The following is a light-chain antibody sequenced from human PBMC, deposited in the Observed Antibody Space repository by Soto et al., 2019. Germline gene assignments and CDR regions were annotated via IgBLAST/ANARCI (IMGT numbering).Light chain of an antibody. CDR2: GAS. CDR1: QSVTSNY. V-gene: IGKV3-20*01. J-gene: IGKJ4*01. CDR3: QQYADSPLT. Sequence: IVLTQSPGTQSLSPGERATLSCRASQSVTSNYLAWYQQKPGQAPRLLIYGASTRVAGIPDRFSGSGSGTDFTLTVSRLEPEDFAVYYCQQYADSPLTFGGGTKVDI.